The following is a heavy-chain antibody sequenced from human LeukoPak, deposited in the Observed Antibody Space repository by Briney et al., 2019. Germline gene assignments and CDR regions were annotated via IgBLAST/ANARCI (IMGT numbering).Heavy chain of an antibody. CDR3: ARAYYYGSGSGQGMDV. CDR1: GFTFSSYA. Sequence: GGSLRLSCAASGFTFSSYAMHWVRQAPGKGLEWVAVISYDGSNKYYADSVEGRFTISRDNSKSTLYLQMNSLRAEDTAVYYCARAYYYGSGSGQGMDVWGQGTTVTVSS. V-gene: IGHV3-30*04. CDR2: ISYDGSNK. D-gene: IGHD3-10*01. J-gene: IGHJ6*02.